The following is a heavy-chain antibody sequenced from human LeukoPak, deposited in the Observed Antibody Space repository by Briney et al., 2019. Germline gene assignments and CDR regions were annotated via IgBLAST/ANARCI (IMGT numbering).Heavy chain of an antibody. J-gene: IGHJ4*02. CDR3: AKDIGVQGAYYFDS. Sequence: SLKISCAASGFTFDDYAMHWVRQAPGKGLEWVAGISWKGGSIGYADSVKGRFTISRDNAKNSLYLQMNSPRAEDTAFYYCAKDIGVQGAYYFDSWGQGALVTVTS. CDR2: ISWKGGSI. CDR1: GFTFDDYA. D-gene: IGHD3-10*01. V-gene: IGHV3-9*01.